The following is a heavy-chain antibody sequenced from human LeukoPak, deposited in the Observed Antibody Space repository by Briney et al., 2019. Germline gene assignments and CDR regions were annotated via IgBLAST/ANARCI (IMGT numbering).Heavy chain of an antibody. D-gene: IGHD3-22*01. Sequence: SETLSLTCTVSGGSISDYYWTWIRQSPGTGLEWIGYMDYSGSTAYNPSLKSRVTISIDTSKKQFSLELSSVTAADTAVYYCARHLPYYYDSSGYDAFDIWGQGTMVTV. CDR3: ARHLPYYYDSSGYDAFDI. V-gene: IGHV4-59*08. CDR1: GGSISDYY. CDR2: MDYSGST. J-gene: IGHJ3*02.